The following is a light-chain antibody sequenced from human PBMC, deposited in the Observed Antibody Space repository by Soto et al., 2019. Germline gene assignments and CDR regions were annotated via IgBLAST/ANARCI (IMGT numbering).Light chain of an antibody. V-gene: IGLV2-23*01. CDR3: CLFTGSSAV. Sequence: QSALTQPASVSGSLGRSITISCTGPTSEIGNYDLVSWYQQYPGRAPKLLIYEGSERPSGVSHRFSGSRSGYSASLTISGLRADDDATYFCCLFTGSSAVFGGGTKVTVL. J-gene: IGLJ2*01. CDR2: EGS. CDR1: TSEIGNYDL.